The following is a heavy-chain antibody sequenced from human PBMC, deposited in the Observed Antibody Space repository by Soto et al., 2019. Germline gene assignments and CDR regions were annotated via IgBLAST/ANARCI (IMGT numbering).Heavy chain of an antibody. Sequence: ASVKVSCKASRYTFTDYYVYWVRQAPGQGLEWMGWINPNSGGTNYAQNFQGRVTMTRDTSISTVYMELSRLRSDDTAVYFCARVGQWLATDYWGQGTLITVSS. J-gene: IGHJ4*02. V-gene: IGHV1-2*02. CDR3: ARVGQWLATDY. D-gene: IGHD6-19*01. CDR1: RYTFTDYY. CDR2: INPNSGGT.